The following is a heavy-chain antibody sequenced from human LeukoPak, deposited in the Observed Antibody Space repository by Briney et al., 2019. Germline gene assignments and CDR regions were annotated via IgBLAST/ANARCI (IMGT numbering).Heavy chain of an antibody. CDR3: ARGCLAPYYKCAFDI. CDR2: RNPNSGNT. J-gene: IGHJ3*02. D-gene: IGHD3-10*01. CDR1: GYTFTSYD. Sequence: ASVKVSCKASGYTFTSYDINWVRQATGQGLELMGWRNPNSGNTGYAQKFQGRVTMTRNTSISTAYMELSSLRSEDTAVYYCARGCLAPYYKCAFDIWGQGTMVTVSS. V-gene: IGHV1-8*01.